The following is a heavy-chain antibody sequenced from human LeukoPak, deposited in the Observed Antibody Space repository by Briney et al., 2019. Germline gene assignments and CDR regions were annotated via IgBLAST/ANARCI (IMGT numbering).Heavy chain of an antibody. Sequence: GASVKVSCKAAGDTFTGYYMFWVRQAPGQGLEWMGRINPNSGGTNYAQKFQGRVTMNRDTSISTAYMELSRLRSDDTAVYYCARGYCSGGSCYSVENWFDPWGQGTLVTVSS. D-gene: IGHD2-15*01. CDR2: INPNSGGT. CDR3: ARGYCSGGSCYSVENWFDP. CDR1: GDTFTGYY. V-gene: IGHV1-2*06. J-gene: IGHJ5*02.